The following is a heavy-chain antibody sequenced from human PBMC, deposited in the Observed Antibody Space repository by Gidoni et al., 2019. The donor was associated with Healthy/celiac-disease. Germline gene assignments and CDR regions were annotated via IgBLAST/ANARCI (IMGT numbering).Heavy chain of an antibody. CDR2: ISGSGGST. D-gene: IGHD2-21*02. J-gene: IGHJ6*02. Sequence: EVQLLESGGGLVQPGGSLRLSCAASGFTFSSYAMSWVRQAPGKGLEWVSAISGSGGSTYYADSVKGRFTISRDNSKNTLYLQMNSLRAEDTAVYYCAKVFRAYCGGDCPPYYYYGMDVWGQGTTVTVSS. CDR3: AKVFRAYCGGDCPPYYYYGMDV. CDR1: GFTFSSYA. V-gene: IGHV3-23*01.